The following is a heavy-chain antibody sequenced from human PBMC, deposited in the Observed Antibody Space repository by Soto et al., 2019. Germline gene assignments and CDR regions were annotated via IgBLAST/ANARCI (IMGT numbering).Heavy chain of an antibody. D-gene: IGHD3-10*01. J-gene: IGHJ4*02. CDR1: GYTFSFDY. V-gene: IGHV1-46*01. Sequence: QVQLLQSGAEVKKPGASVKISCKASGYTFSFDYLSWVRRAPGQGLQWMGKINPDGGATTYAQGFQGRVSITSDASTGTVYMELSSLTSDDTAVYYCAKGRRNTFWGQGTLVSVSS. CDR3: AKGRRNTF. CDR2: INPDGGAT.